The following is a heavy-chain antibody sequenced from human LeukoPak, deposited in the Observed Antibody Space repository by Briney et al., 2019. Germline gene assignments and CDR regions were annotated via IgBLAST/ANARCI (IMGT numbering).Heavy chain of an antibody. Sequence: GGSLRLSCLASGFTFSGYAMHWVRQAPGKGLEYLSTISSNGGTTYYANSVKGRFIISRDNSKNTVDLQMGSLRAEDMAVYYCAKERKRHCTNGVCHIRFDYWGQGALVTVSS. V-gene: IGHV3-64*01. CDR3: AKERKRHCTNGVCHIRFDY. CDR1: GFTFSGYA. CDR2: ISSNGGTT. D-gene: IGHD2-8*01. J-gene: IGHJ4*02.